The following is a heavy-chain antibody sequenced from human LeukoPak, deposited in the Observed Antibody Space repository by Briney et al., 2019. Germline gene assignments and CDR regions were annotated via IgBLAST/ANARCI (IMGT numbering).Heavy chain of an antibody. D-gene: IGHD2-2*03. Sequence: ASVKVSCKASGYTFTSYGISWVRQAPGQGLEWMGWISAYNGNTNYAQKLQGRVTMTTDTSTSTAYMELRSLRYDDTAVYYCARVSPGYCSSTSCPITDWGQGTLVTVSS. V-gene: IGHV1-18*01. J-gene: IGHJ4*02. CDR2: ISAYNGNT. CDR3: ARVSPGYCSSTSCPITD. CDR1: GYTFTSYG.